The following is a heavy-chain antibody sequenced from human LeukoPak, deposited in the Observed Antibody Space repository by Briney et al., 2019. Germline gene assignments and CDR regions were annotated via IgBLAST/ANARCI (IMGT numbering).Heavy chain of an antibody. CDR1: GFTFSSYA. V-gene: IGHV3-30-3*01. CDR3: AKDPNLSSGWFYFDY. CDR2: ISYDGSNK. J-gene: IGHJ4*02. Sequence: PGGSLRLSCAASGFTFSSYAMSWVRQAPGKGLEWVAVISYDGSNKYYADSVKGRFTISRDNSKNTLYLQMNSLRAEDTAVYYCAKDPNLSSGWFYFDYWGQGTLVTVSS. D-gene: IGHD6-19*01.